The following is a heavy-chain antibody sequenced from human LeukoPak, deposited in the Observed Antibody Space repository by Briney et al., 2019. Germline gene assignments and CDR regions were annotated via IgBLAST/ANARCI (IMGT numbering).Heavy chain of an antibody. J-gene: IGHJ3*02. CDR2: ISNSGSTI. Sequence: GGSLRLSCAASGLTFTNYEMYWVRQAPGKGLEWTSYISNSGSTIKYADSVRGRFTISRDNAKKSLYLQMNSLRAEGTGVYYCGAARQYVGAFDIWGQGTLVTVSS. D-gene: IGHD3-16*01. CDR1: GLTFTNYE. V-gene: IGHV3-48*03. CDR3: GAARQYVGAFDI.